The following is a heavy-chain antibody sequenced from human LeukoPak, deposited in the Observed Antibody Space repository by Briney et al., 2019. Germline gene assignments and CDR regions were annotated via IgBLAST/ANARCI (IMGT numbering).Heavy chain of an antibody. CDR1: GGTFSSNA. J-gene: IGHJ6*02. Sequence: SVKVSCKASGGTFSSNAISWVRQVPGQGLEWMGGIIPIFGTANYAQKFQGRVTITADESTSTAYMELSSLRSEDTAVYYCARARVDCSGGSCQTYYYYGMDVWGQGTTVTVSS. V-gene: IGHV1-69*13. D-gene: IGHD2-15*01. CDR2: IIPIFGTA. CDR3: ARARVDCSGGSCQTYYYYGMDV.